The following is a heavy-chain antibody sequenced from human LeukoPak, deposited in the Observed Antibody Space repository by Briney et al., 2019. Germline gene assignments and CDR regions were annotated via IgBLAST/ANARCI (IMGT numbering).Heavy chain of an antibody. CDR3: AKAVRISNLGVDY. D-gene: IGHD3-16*01. CDR2: INNGGGST. V-gene: IGHV3-23*01. CDR1: GFTFSSYA. Sequence: GGSLRLSCAASGFTFSSYAMSWVRRAPGKGLEWVSGINNGGGSTYYADSVKGRFTISRDNSKNTLYLQMNSLRAEDTAVYYCAKAVRISNLGVDYWGQGTLVTVSA. J-gene: IGHJ4*02.